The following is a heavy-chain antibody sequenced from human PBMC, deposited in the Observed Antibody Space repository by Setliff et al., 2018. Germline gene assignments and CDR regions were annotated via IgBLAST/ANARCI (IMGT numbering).Heavy chain of an antibody. J-gene: IGHJ3*02. Sequence: ASVKVSCKASGYTFTSYYMNWVRQAPGQGFEWMGIINSSGGSTSYPQKFQGGVTMTRDTSTRTVYMELSGLTSEDTAVYYCARAPEKSYYDGSGYYLTGGAFDIWGQGTMVTVSS. V-gene: IGHV1-46*01. D-gene: IGHD3-22*01. CDR1: GYTFTSYY. CDR3: ARAPEKSYYDGSGYYLTGGAFDI. CDR2: INSSGGST.